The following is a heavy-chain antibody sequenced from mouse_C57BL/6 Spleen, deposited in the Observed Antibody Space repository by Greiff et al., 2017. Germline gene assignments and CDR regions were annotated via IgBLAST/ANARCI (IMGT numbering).Heavy chain of an antibody. D-gene: IGHD2-13*01. CDR2: INHSSGYN. CDR3: ARYGDDYAMDY. CDR1: GYTFTSYT. J-gene: IGHJ4*01. V-gene: IGHV1-4*01. Sequence: QVQLQQSGAELARPGASVKMSCKASGYTFTSYTMHWVKQRPGQGLEWIGYINHSSGYNKYNQKFKDKATLTADKSSSTAYMQLSRLTSEDSAVYYCARYGDDYAMDYWGQGTSVTVSS.